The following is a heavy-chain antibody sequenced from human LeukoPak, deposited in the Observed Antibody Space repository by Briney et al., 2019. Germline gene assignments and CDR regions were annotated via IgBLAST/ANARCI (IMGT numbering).Heavy chain of an antibody. J-gene: IGHJ4*02. V-gene: IGHV4-59*11. Sequence: PSETLSLTCAVSGASINSHYWSWIRQPPGKGLEWIGYISYSGSTNYNPSLKSRVIISVDTSKTHFSLNLSSVTAADTAFYYCTRERVSGSSYSDLDYWGQGTLVSVSS. CDR1: GASINSHY. CDR2: ISYSGST. D-gene: IGHD1-26*01. CDR3: TRERVSGSSYSDLDY.